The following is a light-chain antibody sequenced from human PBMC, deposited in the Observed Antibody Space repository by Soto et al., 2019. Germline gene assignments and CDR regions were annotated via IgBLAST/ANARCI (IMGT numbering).Light chain of an antibody. Sequence: DIQLTQSPSFLPASVGDRVTITCRASQGISNYLAWYQQKPGKAPNLLIYSASTLHTGVPSRFSGSGSGTYFTLTISSLQPEDFATYYCQQLSSYPPWTFGQGTKVEIK. CDR2: SAS. V-gene: IGKV1-9*01. CDR3: QQLSSYPPWT. CDR1: QGISNY. J-gene: IGKJ1*01.